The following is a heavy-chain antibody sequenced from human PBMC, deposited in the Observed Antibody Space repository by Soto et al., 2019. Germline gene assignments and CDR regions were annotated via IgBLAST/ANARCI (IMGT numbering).Heavy chain of an antibody. Sequence: PSETLSLTCGVYGGSFSGYYWSWIRQPPGKGLEWIGEVNHSGSTNYNPSLKSRVTISVDTSKNQFSLKLSSVTAADTAVYHCARGYSGYSYGYYFDLWGKGTLVTVSS. J-gene: IGHJ4*02. CDR2: VNHSGST. V-gene: IGHV4-34*01. CDR1: GGSFSGYY. CDR3: ARGYSGYSYGYYFDL. D-gene: IGHD5-18*01.